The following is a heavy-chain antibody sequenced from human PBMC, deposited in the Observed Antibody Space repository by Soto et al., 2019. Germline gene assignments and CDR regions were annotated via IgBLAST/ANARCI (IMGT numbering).Heavy chain of an antibody. J-gene: IGHJ6*02. CDR1: TRTDSKYS. CDR3: ARAVAGYGMDV. Sequence: GACPAPACAASTRTDSKYSVHWRRQATGKGLEWVSAIGTAGDPYYQGSVKGRFTISRENAKNSLYLQMNSLRAGDTVVSYCARAVAGYGMDVWGQGTTVTVSS. D-gene: IGHD6-19*01. V-gene: IGHV3-13*05. CDR2: IGTAGDP.